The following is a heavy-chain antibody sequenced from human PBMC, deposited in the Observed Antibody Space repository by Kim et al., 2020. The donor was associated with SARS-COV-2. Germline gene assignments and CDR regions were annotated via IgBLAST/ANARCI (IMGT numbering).Heavy chain of an antibody. V-gene: IGHV4-30-2*01. D-gene: IGHD2-2*01. CDR3: ARAPIVVVPAATLYYFDY. Sequence: KSRVPISVDRSKNQFSLKLSSVTAADTAVYYCARAPIVVVPAATLYYFDYWGQGTLVTVSS. J-gene: IGHJ4*02.